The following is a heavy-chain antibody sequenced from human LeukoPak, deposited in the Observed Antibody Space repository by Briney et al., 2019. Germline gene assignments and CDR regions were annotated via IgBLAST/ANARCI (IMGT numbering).Heavy chain of an antibody. Sequence: SQTLSLTCAISGDSVSTNSAAWNWIRQSPSRGLEWLGRTYYRAKWYNDYAVSVKSRITINPDTSKNQFSLQLNSVTPEDTAIYYCAREVFYGSGSYQRPRVDYWGQGTLVTVSS. CDR1: GDSVSTNSAA. D-gene: IGHD3-10*01. V-gene: IGHV6-1*01. J-gene: IGHJ4*02. CDR3: AREVFYGSGSYQRPRVDY. CDR2: TYYRAKWYN.